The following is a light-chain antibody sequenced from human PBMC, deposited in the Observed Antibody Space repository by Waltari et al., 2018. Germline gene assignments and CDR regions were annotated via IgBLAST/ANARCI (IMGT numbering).Light chain of an antibody. CDR3: HVWDTSSNHYV. Sequence: SYVLIQPPSVSVAPGQTARRTCGGKTPGSQNVHWYQQKTGQAPVLVFHDDSDRPSGIPDRFSGSNSENTATLTISRVEGGDEADYYCHVWDTSSNHYVFGSGTKVTVL. V-gene: IGLV3-21*02. CDR1: TPGSQN. CDR2: DDS. J-gene: IGLJ1*01.